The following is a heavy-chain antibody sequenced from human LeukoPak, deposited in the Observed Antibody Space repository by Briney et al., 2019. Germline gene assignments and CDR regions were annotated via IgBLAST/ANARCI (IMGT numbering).Heavy chain of an antibody. J-gene: IGHJ6*03. CDR2: INHSGST. CDR1: GGSFSGYY. V-gene: IGHV4-34*01. CDR3: ARAQIQLWPYYYYYMDV. D-gene: IGHD5-18*01. Sequence: SSETLSLTCAVYGGSFSGYYWSWIRQPPGKGLEWIGEINHSGSTNYNPSLKSRVTISVDTSKNQFSLKLSSVTAADTAVYYCARAQIQLWPYYYYYMDVWGKGTTVTVSS.